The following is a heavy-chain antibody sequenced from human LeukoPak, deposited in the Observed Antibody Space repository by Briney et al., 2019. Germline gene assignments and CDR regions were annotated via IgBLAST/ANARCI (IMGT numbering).Heavy chain of an antibody. CDR2: IYYSGST. Sequence: SETLSLTCTASGFSISSYYWSWIRQPPGKGLEWIGYIYYSGSTNYNPSLKSRVTISVNTSKNQSSLKLSSVPAADTAVYYCARGLGGNYYDSSGFDYWGQGTLVTVSS. CDR1: GFSISSYY. CDR3: ARGLGGNYYDSSGFDY. V-gene: IGHV4-59*01. D-gene: IGHD3-22*01. J-gene: IGHJ4*02.